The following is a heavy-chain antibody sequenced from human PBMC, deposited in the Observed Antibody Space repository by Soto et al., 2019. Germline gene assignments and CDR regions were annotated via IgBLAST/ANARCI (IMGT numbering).Heavy chain of an antibody. CDR3: ARILLGEPFAIDY. CDR2: IYYSGST. Sequence: SETLSLTCTVSGGSISSSSYYWGWIRQPPGKGLEWIGSIYYSGSTYYNPSLKSRVTISVDTSKNQFSLKLSSVTAADTAVYYCARILLGEPFAIDYWGQGTLVTVSS. J-gene: IGHJ4*02. D-gene: IGHD3-16*01. CDR1: GGSISSSSYY. V-gene: IGHV4-39*01.